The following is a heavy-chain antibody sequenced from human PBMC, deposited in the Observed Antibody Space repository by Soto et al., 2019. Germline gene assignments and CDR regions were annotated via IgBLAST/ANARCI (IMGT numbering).Heavy chain of an antibody. CDR2: ISSSSSTI. J-gene: IGHJ6*02. CDR1: GFTFSSYS. D-gene: IGHD3-3*01. Sequence: EVQLVESGGGLVQPGGSLRLSCAASGFTFSSYSMNWVRQAPGKGLEWVSYISSSSSTIYYADSVKGRFTISRDNAKNSLYLQMNSLRDEDTAVYYCARELNGQILVWFRTDYYGMDVWGQGTTVTVSS. CDR3: ARELNGQILVWFRTDYYGMDV. V-gene: IGHV3-48*02.